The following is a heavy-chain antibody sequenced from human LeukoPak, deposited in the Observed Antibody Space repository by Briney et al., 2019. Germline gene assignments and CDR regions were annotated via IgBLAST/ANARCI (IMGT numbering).Heavy chain of an antibody. D-gene: IGHD4/OR15-4a*01. Sequence: PGGSLRLSCAASGFTFSSYEMNWVRQAPGKGLEWISYISGSGSTIYYADSVKGRFTISRDNARSSLYLQLNSLRAEDTAVYYCARVFGAGYSDYWGQGTLVTVSS. CDR2: ISGSGSTI. CDR1: GFTFSSYE. J-gene: IGHJ4*02. V-gene: IGHV3-48*03. CDR3: ARVFGAGYSDY.